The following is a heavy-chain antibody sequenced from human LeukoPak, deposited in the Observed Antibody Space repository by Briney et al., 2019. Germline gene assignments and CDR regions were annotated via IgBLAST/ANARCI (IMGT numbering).Heavy chain of an antibody. CDR1: GFTFSSYA. CDR2: ISGSGAKT. J-gene: IGHJ4*02. Sequence: GGSLRLSCAASGFTFSSYAMNWVRQAPGKGLEWVSIISGSGAKTYYADSVKGRFTISRDNAKNTVYLQMNSLRAEDTAVYYCARGGLFAYYFDYWGQGTLVTVSS. CDR3: ARGGLFAYYFDY. V-gene: IGHV3-23*01. D-gene: IGHD3-10*02.